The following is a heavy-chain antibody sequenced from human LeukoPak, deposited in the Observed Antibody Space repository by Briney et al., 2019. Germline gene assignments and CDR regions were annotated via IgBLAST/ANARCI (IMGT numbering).Heavy chain of an antibody. CDR1: GYTFTSYD. V-gene: IGHV1-8*01. D-gene: IGHD6-19*01. CDR2: MNPNSGNT. CDR3: ARARKYSSGWYNYYYYMDV. J-gene: IGHJ6*03. Sequence: ASVKVSCKASGYTFTSYDIIWVRQATGQGLEWMGWMNPNSGNTGYAQKFQGRVTMTRNTSISTAYMELSSLRSEDTAVYYCARARKYSSGWYNYYYYMDVWGKGTTVTISS.